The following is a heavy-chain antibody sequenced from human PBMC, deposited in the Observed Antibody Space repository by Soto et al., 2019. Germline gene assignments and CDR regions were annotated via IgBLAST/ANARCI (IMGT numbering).Heavy chain of an antibody. CDR2: INPSGGSA. J-gene: IGHJ4*02. CDR3: ARDYLSSKLSLSYFDF. Sequence: QVQLVQSGAEVTRPGASVKVSCKASGYSFISHYLHWVRQAPGQGLEWMGFINPSGGSATLAQKFQGRLTMTRDTSTSTVYMELTILRSEDAAVYYCARDYLSSKLSLSYFDFWGQGTLVTVSS. CDR1: GYSFISHY. D-gene: IGHD2-2*01. V-gene: IGHV1-46*01.